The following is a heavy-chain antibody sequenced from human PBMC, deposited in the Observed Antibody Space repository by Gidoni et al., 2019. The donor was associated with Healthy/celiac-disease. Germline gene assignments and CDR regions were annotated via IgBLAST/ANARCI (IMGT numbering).Heavy chain of an antibody. Sequence: EVQLVESGGGFVRPGGSLRRACAASGFTLSSYDMHCVRQGTGKGLEWVSGIGTAGDTYYPGSVKGRFTISRENAKNSLYLQMNSLRAGDTAVYYCARGLLPYYYYGMDVWGQGTTVTVSS. J-gene: IGHJ6*02. CDR1: GFTLSSYD. V-gene: IGHV3-13*01. CDR3: ARGLLPYYYYGMDV. CDR2: IGTAGDT.